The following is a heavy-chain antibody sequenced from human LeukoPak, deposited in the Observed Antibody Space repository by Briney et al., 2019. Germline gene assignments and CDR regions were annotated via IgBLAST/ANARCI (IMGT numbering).Heavy chain of an antibody. V-gene: IGHV3-33*01. Sequence: PGGSLRLSCAASGFTFSSYAMHWVRQAPGKGLEWVALIGSDGNKKYYADSVKGRFTISRDNSNNTLYLQMNSLRAEDTAVYYCARGRYSSSWEDYWGQGTLVTVSS. CDR3: ARGRYSSSWEDY. J-gene: IGHJ4*02. CDR2: IGSDGNKK. CDR1: GFTFSSYA. D-gene: IGHD6-13*01.